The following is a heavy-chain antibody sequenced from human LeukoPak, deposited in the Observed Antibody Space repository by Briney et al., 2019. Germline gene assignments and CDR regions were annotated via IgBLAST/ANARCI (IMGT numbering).Heavy chain of an antibody. Sequence: GASVKVPCKASGYTFTSYGISWVRQAPGQGLEWMGWISAYIGNTNYAQKLQGRVTMTTDTSTSTAYMELRSLRSDDTAVYYCARDAGNPKKYSGSKNTGIDYWGQGTLVTVSS. CDR2: ISAYIGNT. CDR1: GYTFTSYG. V-gene: IGHV1-18*01. D-gene: IGHD1-26*01. J-gene: IGHJ4*02. CDR3: ARDAGNPKKYSGSKNTGIDY.